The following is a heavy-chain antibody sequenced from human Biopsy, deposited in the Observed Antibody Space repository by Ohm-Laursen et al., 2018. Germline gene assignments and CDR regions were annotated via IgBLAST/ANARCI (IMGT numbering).Heavy chain of an antibody. D-gene: IGHD1/OR15-1a*01. J-gene: IGHJ5*02. CDR3: ARGGGYNWNNGWFDP. CDR1: GGTFSSSA. CDR2: IIGIFRTA. Sequence: GSSVKVSCKASGGTFSSSAITWVRQVPGQGLGWMGGIIGIFRTAHYAQKFQGRVTITADEFMSTAYMELSSLRSEDTAVYYCARGGGYNWNNGWFDPWGQGTLVTVSS. V-gene: IGHV1-69*01.